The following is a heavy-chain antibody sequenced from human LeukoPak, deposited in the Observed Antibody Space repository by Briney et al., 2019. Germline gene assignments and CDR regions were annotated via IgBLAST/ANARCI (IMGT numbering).Heavy chain of an antibody. V-gene: IGHV1-18*01. CDR1: DYTFASYG. CDR3: ARESNWEYYFDY. D-gene: IGHD7-27*01. CDR2: ISAYNGDT. Sequence: ASVKVSCKASDYTFASYGINWLRQAPGQGLEWMGWISAYNGDTNYAQKLQGRVTMTTATSTSTAYMELRSLRSDDTAVYYCARESNWEYYFDYWGQGTLVTVSS. J-gene: IGHJ4*02.